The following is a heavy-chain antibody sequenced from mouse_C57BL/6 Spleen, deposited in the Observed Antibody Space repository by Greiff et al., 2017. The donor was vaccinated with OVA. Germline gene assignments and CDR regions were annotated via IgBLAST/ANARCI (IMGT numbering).Heavy chain of an antibody. V-gene: IGHV1-9*01. CDR3: AKKREYGYGERGYYAMDY. CDR2: ILPGSGST. Sequence: QVQLKESGAELMKPGASVKLSCKATGYTFTGYWIEWVKQRPGHGLEWIGEILPGSGSTNYNEKFKGKATFTADTSSNTAYMQLSSLTTEDSAIYYCAKKREYGYGERGYYAMDYWGQGTSVTVSS. D-gene: IGHD2-2*01. CDR1: GYTFTGYW. J-gene: IGHJ4*01.